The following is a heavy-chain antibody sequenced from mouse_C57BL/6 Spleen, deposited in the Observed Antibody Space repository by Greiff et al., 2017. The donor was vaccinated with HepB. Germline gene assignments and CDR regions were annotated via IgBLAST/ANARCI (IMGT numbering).Heavy chain of an antibody. CDR2: ISSGGSYT. D-gene: IGHD2-2*01. J-gene: IGHJ2*01. V-gene: IGHV5-6*01. CDR3: ARHFGYDRGDY. Sequence: EVQGVESGGDLVKPGGSLKLSCAASGFTFSSYGMSWVRQTPDKRLEWVATISSGGSYTYYPDSVKGRFTISRDNAKNTLYLQMGSLKSEDTAMYYCARHFGYDRGDYWGQGTTLTVSS. CDR1: GFTFSSYG.